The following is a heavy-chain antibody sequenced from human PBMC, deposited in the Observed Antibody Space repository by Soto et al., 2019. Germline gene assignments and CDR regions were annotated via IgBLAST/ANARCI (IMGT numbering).Heavy chain of an antibody. Sequence: QVQLVQSGAEMKKPGASVRVSCKASGYTFTAYGITWVRQAPGLGLEYMGWISTHNGKTNYAQKVQGRVTLTTDKSTSTAYMDLRALTSDDTAVYYCARGVAVAAVYYFDYWGQGTLVTVSS. D-gene: IGHD6-19*01. CDR3: ARGVAVAAVYYFDY. CDR2: ISTHNGKT. J-gene: IGHJ4*02. CDR1: GYTFTAYG. V-gene: IGHV1-18*04.